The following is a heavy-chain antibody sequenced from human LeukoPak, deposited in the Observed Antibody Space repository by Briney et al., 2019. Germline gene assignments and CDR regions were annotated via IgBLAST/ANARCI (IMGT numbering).Heavy chain of an antibody. CDR3: AKDMGYSSGYGYFDS. CDR1: GFTFSSYA. J-gene: IGHJ4*02. CDR2: ISGSGGNT. V-gene: IGHV3-23*01. Sequence: GGSLRLSCAASGFTFSSYAMSWVRQAPGKGLEWVSAISGSGGNTYYADSVKGRFTISRDNSRNTLYLQMNSPRAEDTAVYYCAKDMGYSSGYGYFDSWGQGTLVTVSS. D-gene: IGHD5-18*01.